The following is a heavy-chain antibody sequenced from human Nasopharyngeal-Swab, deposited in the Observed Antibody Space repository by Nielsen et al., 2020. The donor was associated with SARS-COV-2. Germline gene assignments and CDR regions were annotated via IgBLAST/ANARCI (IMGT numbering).Heavy chain of an antibody. CDR1: GFTSSSYT. J-gene: IGHJ6*02. Sequence: GESLKTSCAALGFTSSSYTMNWVRQAPGKGLEWVPSISCSGSYIYYAASVKGRFTISRDNAKNSLYLQMNSLRAEDTAVYYCASGGAVAGNDYYYGMDVWGQGTTVTVSS. V-gene: IGHV3-21*01. D-gene: IGHD6-19*01. CDR2: ISCSGSYI. CDR3: ASGGAVAGNDYYYGMDV.